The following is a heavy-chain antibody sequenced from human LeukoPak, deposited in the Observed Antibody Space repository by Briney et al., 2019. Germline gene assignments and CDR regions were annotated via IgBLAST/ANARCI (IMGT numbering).Heavy chain of an antibody. CDR1: GGSISSYY. CDR3: ARSTIFGVFDY. J-gene: IGHJ4*02. Sequence: SETLSLTCTVSGGSISSYYWSWIRQPPGKGLEWIGYIYHSGSTYYNPSLKSRVTISVDRSKNQFSLKLSSVTAADTAVYYCARSTIFGVFDYWGQGTLVTVSS. D-gene: IGHD3-3*01. CDR2: IYHSGST. V-gene: IGHV4-59*12.